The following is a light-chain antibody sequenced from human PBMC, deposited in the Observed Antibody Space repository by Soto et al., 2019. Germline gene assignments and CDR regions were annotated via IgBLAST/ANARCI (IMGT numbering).Light chain of an antibody. CDR2: GNS. Sequence: QSVLTQPPSVSGAPGQRVTISCTGSSSNIGAGYDVHWYQQLPGTAPKLLIYGNSNRPSGVPDRFSGSKSGTSASLAITGGQAEEESDFFSQSYDSSLGVVVSVRTTKGIVL. J-gene: IGLJ2*01. CDR3: QSYDSSLGVVV. V-gene: IGLV1-40*01. CDR1: SSNIGAGYD.